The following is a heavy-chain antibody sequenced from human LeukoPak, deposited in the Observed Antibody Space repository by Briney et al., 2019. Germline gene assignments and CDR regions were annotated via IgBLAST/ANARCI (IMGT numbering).Heavy chain of an antibody. CDR3: GRGNFPHCSGDCFDS. Sequence: KPGRSLRLSCVVSGFTFSSYGMHWVRQAPGKGLEWVGVIWFDGSNTRYADSVKGRFTIARDDSKNTVYLQMNSLRVEDTAVYYCGRGNFPHCSGDCFDSWGQGTLVTVSS. CDR1: GFTFSSYG. CDR2: IWFDGSNT. D-gene: IGHD2-21*02. V-gene: IGHV3-33*08. J-gene: IGHJ4*02.